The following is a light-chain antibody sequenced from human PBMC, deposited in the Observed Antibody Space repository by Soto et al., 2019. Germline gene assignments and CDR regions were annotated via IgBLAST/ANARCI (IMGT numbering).Light chain of an antibody. V-gene: IGKV3-20*01. CDR3: QQYYSYPPKT. Sequence: EIVLTESPGTLSLSPGERATLSCRASQSVSNNYLAWYQQKPGQAPRLLIYGASTRATGIPARFSGSGSGTDFTLTISCLQSEDFATYYCQQYYSYPPKTFGQGTKVDIK. CDR1: QSVSNNY. J-gene: IGKJ1*01. CDR2: GAS.